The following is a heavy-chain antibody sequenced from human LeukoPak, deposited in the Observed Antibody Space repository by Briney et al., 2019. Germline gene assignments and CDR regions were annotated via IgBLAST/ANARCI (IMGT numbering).Heavy chain of an antibody. D-gene: IGHD5-18*01. Sequence: SETLSLTCNVSGASMSNYYWVWIRQPPGRGLEWIGSIYHSGTTYSGRTYYNPSLKSRVTISLDTSKNQISLKVGSMTAADTAVYYCARAGGYGLIDYWGQGTMVTVSS. J-gene: IGHJ4*02. CDR3: ARAGGYGLIDY. CDR1: GASMSNYY. V-gene: IGHV4-39*07. CDR2: IYHSGTTYSGRT.